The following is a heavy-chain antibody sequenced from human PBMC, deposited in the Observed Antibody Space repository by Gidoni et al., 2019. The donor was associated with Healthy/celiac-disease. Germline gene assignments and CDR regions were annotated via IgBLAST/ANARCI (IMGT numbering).Heavy chain of an antibody. CDR1: GFTLRIAW. D-gene: IGHD3-3*01. J-gene: IGHJ6*03. CDR2: NKSKTNGGTT. CDR3: TTDRFVEWLFLMDV. V-gene: IGHV3-15*07. Sequence: VQPVESGGGLVQPCWSLRSSCAASGFTLRIAWMNWVRHAPGKGLEWVGRNKSKTNGGTTDYAATVKGRFTISRDESNNTLYLQMNSLNTEDTAVYYCTTDRFVEWLFLMDVWGKGTTVTVSS.